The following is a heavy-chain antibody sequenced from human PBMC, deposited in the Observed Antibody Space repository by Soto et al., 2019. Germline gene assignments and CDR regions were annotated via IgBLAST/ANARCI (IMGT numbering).Heavy chain of an antibody. CDR1: GYTFTGYY. Sequence: GASVKVSCKASGYTFTGYYMHWVRQAPGQGLEWMGWINPNSGGTDYAQKFQGRVTMTRDTSISTAYMELSRLRSDDTAVYYCARELRYCSSTSCYTLGEDYYYYYGMDVWGQGTTVTVSS. J-gene: IGHJ6*02. CDR2: INPNSGGT. CDR3: ARELRYCSSTSCYTLGEDYYYYYGMDV. D-gene: IGHD2-2*02. V-gene: IGHV1-2*02.